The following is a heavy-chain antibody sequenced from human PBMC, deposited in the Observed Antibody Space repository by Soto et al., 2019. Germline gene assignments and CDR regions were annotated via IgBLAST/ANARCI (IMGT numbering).Heavy chain of an antibody. CDR1: GFTFSSYA. CDR2: ISYDGSNK. D-gene: IGHD5-12*01. J-gene: IGHJ3*02. CDR3: AREGGYSGYDNDAFDI. Sequence: GGSLRLSCAASGFTFSSYAMHWVRQAPGKGLEWVAVISYDGSNKYYADSVKGRFTISRDNSKNTLYLQMNSLRAEDTAVYYCAREGGYSGYDNDAFDIWGQGTMVTVSS. V-gene: IGHV3-30-3*01.